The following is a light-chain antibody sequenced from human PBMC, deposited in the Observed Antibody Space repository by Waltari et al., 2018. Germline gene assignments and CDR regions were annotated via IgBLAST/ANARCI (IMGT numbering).Light chain of an antibody. J-gene: IGKJ1*01. CDR2: DAS. CDR3: QKYGSLPAT. V-gene: IGKV3-20*01. Sequence: EIVLTQSPGTLSLSPGERATLSCRASQSVSLYLVWYQQKPGQAPRLLIYDASTRATGIPERFSGSGSGTDFSLTISRLEPEDFAVYYCQKYGSLPATFGQGTKVEIK. CDR1: QSVSLY.